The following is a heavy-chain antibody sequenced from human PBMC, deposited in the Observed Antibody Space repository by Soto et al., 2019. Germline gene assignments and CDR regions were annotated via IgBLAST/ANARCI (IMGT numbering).Heavy chain of an antibody. CDR1: GFTFSDYY. CDR3: ARGSNCSGGSCYLRFDY. V-gene: IGHV3-11*01. Sequence: SGFTFSDYYMSWIRQAPGKGLEWVSYISSSGSTIYYADSVKGRFTISRDNAKNSLYLQMNSLRAEDTAVYYCARGSNCSGGSCYLRFDYGGQGTLVTVSS. J-gene: IGHJ4*02. CDR2: ISSSGSTI. D-gene: IGHD2-15*01.